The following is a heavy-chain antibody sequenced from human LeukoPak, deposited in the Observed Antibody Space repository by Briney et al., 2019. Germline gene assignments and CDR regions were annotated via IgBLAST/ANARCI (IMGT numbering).Heavy chain of an antibody. CDR1: GGSISSSNW. CDR2: IYHSGST. Sequence: PSETQPLTCTVSGGSISSSNWWSWVRQPPGKGLEWIGEIYHSGSTNYNPSLKSRVTISVDKSKNQFSLKLSSVTAADTAVYYCAIGGRITIFGVATPSFDYWGQGTLVTVSS. D-gene: IGHD3-3*01. V-gene: IGHV4-4*02. CDR3: AIGGRITIFGVATPSFDY. J-gene: IGHJ4*02.